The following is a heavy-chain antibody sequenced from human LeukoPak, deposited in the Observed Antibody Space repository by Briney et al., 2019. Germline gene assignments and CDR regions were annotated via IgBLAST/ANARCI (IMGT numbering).Heavy chain of an antibody. D-gene: IGHD3-10*01. CDR1: NGSISSVGYY. CDR3: ARTPSRTRVFDY. Sequence: PSQTLSLTCTVSNGSISSVGYYWSWIRQNPGKGLEFIGYIYHSGSTYYNPSLKRPITISMDTSENQFSLRLTAVIAAGSAIYYCARTPSRTRVFDYWGQGTLVTVSS. CDR2: IYHSGST. J-gene: IGHJ4*02. V-gene: IGHV4-31*01.